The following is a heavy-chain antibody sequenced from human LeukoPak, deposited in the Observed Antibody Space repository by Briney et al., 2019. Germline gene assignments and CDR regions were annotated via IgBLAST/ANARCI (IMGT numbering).Heavy chain of an antibody. Sequence: AGGSLRLSCAASEFPFNGYWMSWVRQAPGKGLECVANINQDGSEKYYVDSVRGRFTISRDNAKNSLYLQMNSLRAEDTAVYYCARAWGVFDYWGQGTLVTVSS. CDR1: EFPFNGYW. CDR2: INQDGSEK. D-gene: IGHD7-27*01. CDR3: ARAWGVFDY. V-gene: IGHV3-7*01. J-gene: IGHJ4*02.